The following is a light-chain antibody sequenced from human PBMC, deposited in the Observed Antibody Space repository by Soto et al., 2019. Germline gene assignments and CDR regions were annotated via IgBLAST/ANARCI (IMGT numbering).Light chain of an antibody. Sequence: EIVLTQSPGTLSLSPGERATLSCRASQTVIRSYLAWYQQKPGQAPRLLIYGASTRATGIPARFSGSGSGTDFTLTISRLEPEDFAIYYCQQRSNWITFGQGTRLEIK. V-gene: IGKV3D-20*02. CDR1: QTVIRSY. CDR3: QQRSNWIT. CDR2: GAS. J-gene: IGKJ5*01.